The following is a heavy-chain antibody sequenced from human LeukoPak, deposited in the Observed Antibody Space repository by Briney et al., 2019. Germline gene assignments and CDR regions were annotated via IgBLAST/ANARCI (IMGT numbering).Heavy chain of an antibody. CDR3: ARGRNWYYDTDGNSSGCCWFEP. CDR1: GGSISGGGYS. Sequence: SQTLSFTCAVSGGSISGGGYSWNWIRQSPGKGLEWIGYIYESGSTQYNPSLKSRVTISVDGSKNHFSLKLTSVTAAVTAVYYCARGRNWYYDTDGNSSGCCWFEPWGQGALVTVSS. CDR2: IYESGST. V-gene: IGHV4-30-2*06. J-gene: IGHJ5*02. D-gene: IGHD3-22*01.